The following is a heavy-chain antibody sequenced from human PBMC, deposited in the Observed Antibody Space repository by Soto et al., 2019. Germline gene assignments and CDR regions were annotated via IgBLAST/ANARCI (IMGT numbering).Heavy chain of an antibody. Sequence: PGGSLRLSCAASGFTFSSYAMSWVRQAPGKGLEWVSAISGSGGSTYYADSVKGRFTISRDNSKNTLYLQMNSLRAEDTAVYYCAKEHNRYNWNPNWFDPWGQGTLVTVSS. CDR2: ISGSGGST. CDR3: AKEHNRYNWNPNWFDP. V-gene: IGHV3-23*01. D-gene: IGHD1-20*01. CDR1: GFTFSSYA. J-gene: IGHJ5*02.